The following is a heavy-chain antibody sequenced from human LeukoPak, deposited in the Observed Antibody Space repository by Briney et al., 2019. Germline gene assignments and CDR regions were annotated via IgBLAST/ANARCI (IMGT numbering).Heavy chain of an antibody. Sequence: GGSLRLSCAASGFTFSSYSMNWVRQAPGKGLEWVSSISSSSSYIYYADSVEGRFTISRDNAKNSLYLQMNSLRAEDTAVYYCARETVAGTRYFDYWGQGTLVTVSS. CDR2: ISSSSSYI. V-gene: IGHV3-21*01. CDR3: ARETVAGTRYFDY. CDR1: GFTFSSYS. D-gene: IGHD6-19*01. J-gene: IGHJ4*02.